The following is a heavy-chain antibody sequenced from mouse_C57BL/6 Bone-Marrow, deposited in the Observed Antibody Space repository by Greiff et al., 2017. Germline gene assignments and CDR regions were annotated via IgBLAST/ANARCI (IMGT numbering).Heavy chain of an antibody. V-gene: IGHV1-50*01. J-gene: IGHJ3*01. CDR1: GYTFTSYW. D-gene: IGHD1-1*01. Sequence: QVQLKQPGAELVKPGASVKLSCKASGYTFTSYWMQWVKQRPGQGLEWIGEIDPSDSYANYNQKFKGKATLTVDTSSSTAYMQLSSLTSDDSAVYYCAGGGVITRDWGQGTLVTVSA. CDR3: AGGGVITRD. CDR2: IDPSDSYA.